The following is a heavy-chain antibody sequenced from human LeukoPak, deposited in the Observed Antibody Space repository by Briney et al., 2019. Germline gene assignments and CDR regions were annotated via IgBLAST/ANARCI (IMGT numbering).Heavy chain of an antibody. CDR1: GFTFSSYW. Sequence: PGGSLRLSCAASGFTFSSYWMHWVRQAPGKGLVWVSRINSDGSSTSYADSVKGRFTISRDNAKNTLYLQMNSLRAEDTAVYYCARVHRGDGYNWLGAFDIWGQGTMVTVSS. CDR3: ARVHRGDGYNWLGAFDI. V-gene: IGHV3-74*01. D-gene: IGHD5-24*01. J-gene: IGHJ3*02. CDR2: INSDGSST.